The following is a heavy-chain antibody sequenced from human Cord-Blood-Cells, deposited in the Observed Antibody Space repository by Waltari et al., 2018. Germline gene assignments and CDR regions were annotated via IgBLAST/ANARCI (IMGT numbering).Heavy chain of an antibody. Sequence: QVQLVQSGAEVKKPGASVKVSCKASGYTFTSYAMHWVRQAPGQRLEWMGWINAGNGNTKYSQKFQGRVTITRDTAASTADMELSSLRSEDTAVYYCARSRLGITGTTFDYWGQGTLVTVSS. J-gene: IGHJ4*02. CDR3: ARSRLGITGTTFDY. CDR1: GYTFTSYA. D-gene: IGHD1-7*01. V-gene: IGHV1-3*01. CDR2: INAGNGNT.